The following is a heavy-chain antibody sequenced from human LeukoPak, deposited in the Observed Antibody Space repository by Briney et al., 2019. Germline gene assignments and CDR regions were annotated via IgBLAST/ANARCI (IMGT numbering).Heavy chain of an antibody. D-gene: IGHD5-24*01. CDR2: IYYSGST. Sequence: GSLRLSCAASGFTFSNAWMSWLRQPPGKGLEWVGFIYYSGSTNYNPSLKSRVTMSLDTSKNQFSLKLISVTAADTAVYYCARGRDAYKTGYWGQGTLVTVSS. V-gene: IGHV4-59*01. CDR1: GFTFSNAW. J-gene: IGHJ4*02. CDR3: ARGRDAYKTGY.